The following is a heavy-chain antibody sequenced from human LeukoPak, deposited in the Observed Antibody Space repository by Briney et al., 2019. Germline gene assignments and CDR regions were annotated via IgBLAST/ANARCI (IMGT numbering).Heavy chain of an antibody. J-gene: IGHJ4*02. CDR2: IRGDNGNT. V-gene: IGHV1-18*01. D-gene: IGHD3-10*01. Sequence: ASVKVSCKASGYTFSNYGISWVRQAPGQGLEWVGWIRGDNGNTNYAQKLQGRVTMTTDTSTSTAYMELRSLGSDETAVYYCARDPLGGFGELSNDYWGQGTLVTVSS. CDR3: ARDPLGGFGELSNDY. CDR1: GYTFSNYG.